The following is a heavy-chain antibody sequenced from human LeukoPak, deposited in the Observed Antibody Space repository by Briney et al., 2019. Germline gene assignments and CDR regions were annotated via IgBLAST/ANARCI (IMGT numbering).Heavy chain of an antibody. J-gene: IGHJ5*02. V-gene: IGHV4-59*01. D-gene: IGHD3-10*01. CDR2: IYYSGST. CDR1: GGSISSYY. CDR3: ARTYYGDNWFDP. Sequence: PSETLSLTCAVSGGSISSYYSSWIRQPPGKGLEWVGYIYYSGSTNYNPSLKSRVTISVDTSKNQFSLKLSSVTAADTAVYCCARTYYGDNWFDPWGQGTLVTVSS.